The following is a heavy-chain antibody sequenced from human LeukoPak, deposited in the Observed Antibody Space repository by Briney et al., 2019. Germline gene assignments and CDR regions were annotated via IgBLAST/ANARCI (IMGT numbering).Heavy chain of an antibody. CDR3: AREALRYFDWGLEDV. CDR1: GYIFTSYV. D-gene: IGHD3-9*01. V-gene: IGHV1-3*01. J-gene: IGHJ6*02. CDR2: INAGNGNT. Sequence: GASVKVSCKASGYIFTSYVMHWVRQAPGQRLEWMGWINAGNGNTKYSQKFQGRVTMTRNTSISTAYMELSSLRSEDTAVYYCAREALRYFDWGLEDVWGQGTTVTVSS.